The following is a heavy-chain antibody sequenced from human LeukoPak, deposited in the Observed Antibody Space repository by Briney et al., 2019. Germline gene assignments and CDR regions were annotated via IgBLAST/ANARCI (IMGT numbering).Heavy chain of an antibody. CDR3: ARHLAYCGGDCPPAFSRSFDY. V-gene: IGHV3-21*01. Sequence: GGSLRLSCAASGFTFSSYSMNWVRQAPGKGLEWVSSISSSSSYIYYADSAKGRFTISRDNAKNSLYLQMNSLRAEDTAVYYCARHLAYCGGDCPPAFSRSFDYWGQGTLVTVSS. J-gene: IGHJ4*02. CDR1: GFTFSSYS. CDR2: ISSSSSYI. D-gene: IGHD2-21*02.